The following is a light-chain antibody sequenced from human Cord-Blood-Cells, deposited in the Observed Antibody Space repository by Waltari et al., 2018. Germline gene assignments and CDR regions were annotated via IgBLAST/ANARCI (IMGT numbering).Light chain of an antibody. CDR1: RSDVGGYNH. CDR3: SSYAGSNNV. V-gene: IGLV2-8*01. CDR2: EVS. Sequence: QSALTQPPSASGSPGQSVTISCPGTRSDVGGYNHVSWYQQPPGKAPTLLVYEVSKRPSGVPDRFSGSNSGNTASLTVSGLQAEDEADYYCSSYAGSNNVFGTGTKVTVL. J-gene: IGLJ1*01.